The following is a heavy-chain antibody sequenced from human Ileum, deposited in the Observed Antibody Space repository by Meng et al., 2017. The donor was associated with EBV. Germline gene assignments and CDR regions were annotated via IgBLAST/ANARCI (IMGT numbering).Heavy chain of an antibody. V-gene: IGHV1-3*01. CDR3: ARVERGVKFDK. CDR2: INADNGNT. Sequence: HVHFLQSGPEMQKPGAQVKLSVKASGYTFANYCIHWVRQAPGQRPEWMGWINADNGNTKYSQKFQGRVTITRNTPASTVYMDVRSLRSEDTAVYFCARVERGVKFDKWGQGTLVTVSS. J-gene: IGHJ4*01. D-gene: IGHD2-21*01. CDR1: GYTFANYC.